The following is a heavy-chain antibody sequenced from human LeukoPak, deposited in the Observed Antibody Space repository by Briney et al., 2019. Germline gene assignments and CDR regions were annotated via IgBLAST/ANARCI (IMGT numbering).Heavy chain of an antibody. V-gene: IGHV4-59*01. CDR2: IYYSGST. CDR1: GGSISSYY. CDR3: ARSVRQQRGIHFDY. J-gene: IGHJ4*02. Sequence: PSGTLSLTCTVSGGSISSYYWSWIRQPPGKGLEWIGYIYYSGSTNYNPSLKSRVTISVDTSKNQFSLKLSSVTAADTAVYCCARSVRQQRGIHFDYWGQGTLVTVSS. D-gene: IGHD6-13*01.